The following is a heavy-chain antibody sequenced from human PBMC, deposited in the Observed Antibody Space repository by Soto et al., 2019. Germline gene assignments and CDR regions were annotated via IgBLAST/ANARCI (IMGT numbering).Heavy chain of an antibody. CDR3: ATVPEQDYYYYGMDV. CDR1: GYTLTELS. V-gene: IGHV1-24*01. J-gene: IGHJ6*02. CDR2: FDPEDGET. D-gene: IGHD1-26*01. Sequence: GASVKVSCKVSGYTLTELSMHWVRQAPGKGLEWMGGFDPEDGETIYAQKFQGRVTMTEDTSTDTAYMELSSLRSEDTAGYYCATVPEQDYYYYGMDVWGQGTTVTVSS.